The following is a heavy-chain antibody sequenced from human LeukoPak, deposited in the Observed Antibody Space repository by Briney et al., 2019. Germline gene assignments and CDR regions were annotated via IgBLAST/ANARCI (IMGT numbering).Heavy chain of an antibody. CDR1: GFTFSSYS. Sequence: TGGSLRLSCAASGFTFSSYSMSWVRQAPGKGLEWVSGISGSGGRTYYADAVKGRFTISRDNSKNTLYLQMNSLRAEDTALYYCARGKPVTGTPDYYSYGMDVWGQGTMVTVSS. D-gene: IGHD1-20*01. CDR2: ISGSGGRT. V-gene: IGHV3-23*01. J-gene: IGHJ6*02. CDR3: ARGKPVTGTPDYYSYGMDV.